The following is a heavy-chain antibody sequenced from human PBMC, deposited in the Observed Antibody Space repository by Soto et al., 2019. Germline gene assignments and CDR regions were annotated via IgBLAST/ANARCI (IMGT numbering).Heavy chain of an antibody. D-gene: IGHD2-2*01. CDR3: ATHCSSTSCYALYYYYGMDV. J-gene: IGHJ6*02. V-gene: IGHV3-23*01. CDR1: GFTFSSYA. CDR2: ISGSGGST. Sequence: GGSLRLSCAASGFTFSSYAMSWVRQAPGKGLEWVSAISGSGGSTYYADSVKGRFTISRDNSKNTLYLQMNSLRAEDTAVYYCATHCSSTSCYALYYYYGMDVWGQGTTVNV.